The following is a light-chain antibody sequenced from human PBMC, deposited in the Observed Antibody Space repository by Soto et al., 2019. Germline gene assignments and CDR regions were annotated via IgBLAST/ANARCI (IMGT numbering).Light chain of an antibody. J-gene: IGLJ2*01. CDR2: EVS. CDR3: SSYAGSNNVL. Sequence: QSVLTQPPSASGSLGRSVTISCTGSSSDVGRYNYVSWYQQHPGKAPKVLIYEVSKRASGVPDRFSGSKSGNTASLTVSGLQAEDEADYYCSSYAGSNNVLFGGGTKLTVL. CDR1: SSDVGRYNY. V-gene: IGLV2-8*01.